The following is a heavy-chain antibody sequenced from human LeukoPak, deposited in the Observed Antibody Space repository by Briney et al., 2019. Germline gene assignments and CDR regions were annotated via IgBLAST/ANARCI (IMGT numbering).Heavy chain of an antibody. Sequence: GASVKVSCKASGYTFTSYGISWVRQAPGQGLEWMGWISAYNGNTNYAQKLQGRVTMTTDTSTSTAYMELRSLRSDDTAVYYCARDNAPIAAGVTFDYWGQGTLVTVSS. D-gene: IGHD6-13*01. V-gene: IGHV1-18*01. CDR2: ISAYNGNT. CDR1: GYTFTSYG. CDR3: ARDNAPIAAGVTFDY. J-gene: IGHJ4*02.